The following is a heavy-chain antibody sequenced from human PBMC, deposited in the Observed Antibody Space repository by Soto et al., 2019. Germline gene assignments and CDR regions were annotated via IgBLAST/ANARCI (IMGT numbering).Heavy chain of an antibody. CDR3: ARHGAIYSNSWYDFDY. D-gene: IGHD5-18*01. Sequence: TSETLCLTCTVAGGSLISYCCNWIRQPPGKGLGWVGYMYNSGSANYNPSLKSRVTISVDMSQNQFSLKLTSVTAADTAVYYCARHGAIYSNSWYDFDYWGQGTLVTVSS. CDR2: MYNSGSA. J-gene: IGHJ4*02. CDR1: GGSLISYC. V-gene: IGHV4-59*08.